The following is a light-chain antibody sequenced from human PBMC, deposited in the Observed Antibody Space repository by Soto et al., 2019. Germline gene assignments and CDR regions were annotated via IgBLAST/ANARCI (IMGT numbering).Light chain of an antibody. V-gene: IGKV3-11*01. CDR2: DSS. Sequence: EIVWTHSPSTLSLSPWERATLSFMSIQSVSSYLSCYQQKPGQAPRLLIYDSSNIATGIPARFSGSGSGTDFTLTISSLEPEDFAVYYCQQRSNWPPAITFGQGTRLEIK. CDR3: QQRSNWPPAIT. CDR1: QSVSSY. J-gene: IGKJ5*01.